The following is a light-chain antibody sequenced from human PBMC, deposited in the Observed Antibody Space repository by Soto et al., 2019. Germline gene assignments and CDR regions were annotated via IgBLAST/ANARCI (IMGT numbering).Light chain of an antibody. CDR1: QSISGW. V-gene: IGKV1-5*01. J-gene: IGKJ1*01. CDR3: QQYYSFPWT. CDR2: DVS. Sequence: DIQMTQSPSTLSASVGDRVTITCRASQSISGWLAWYQQKPGKAPKLLIYDVSSLQSGVPSRFSGSGSGTDFTLTISCLQSEDFATYYCQQYYSFPWTFGQGTKVDIK.